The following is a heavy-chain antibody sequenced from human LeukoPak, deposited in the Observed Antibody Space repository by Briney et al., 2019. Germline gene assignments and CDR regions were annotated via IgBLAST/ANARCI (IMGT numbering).Heavy chain of an antibody. CDR3: ATSYYYDTSGYPI. CDR1: GVSVGSGSYY. J-gene: IGHJ4*02. V-gene: IGHV4-61*01. CDR2: IYYTGST. D-gene: IGHD3-22*01. Sequence: PSGTLSLTCTVSGVSVGSGSYYWTWIRQPPGKGLEWIGHIYYTGSTNYNPSLESRVTISVDTSKNQFSLKLSSVTAADTAVYYCATSYYYDTSGYPIWGQGTLVTVSS.